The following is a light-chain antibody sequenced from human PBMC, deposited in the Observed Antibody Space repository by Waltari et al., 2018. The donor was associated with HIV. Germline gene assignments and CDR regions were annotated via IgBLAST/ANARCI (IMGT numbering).Light chain of an antibody. CDR1: RFNIGSHT. J-gene: IGLJ3*02. Sequence: QSVLTQPPSASGTPGHRVTISCSGTRFNIGSHTVNWYQLLPGTAPKLLIYNDNERPSGVPGRFSGSRSGASASLAISGLQPEDEADYYCSSWDDRLNGQGVFGGGTKLTVL. CDR3: SSWDDRLNGQGV. CDR2: NDN. V-gene: IGLV1-44*01.